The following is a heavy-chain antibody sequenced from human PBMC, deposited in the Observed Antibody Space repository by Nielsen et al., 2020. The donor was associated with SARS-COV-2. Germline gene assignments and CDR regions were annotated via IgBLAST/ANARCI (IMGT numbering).Heavy chain of an antibody. CDR3: APQGVVDTAMAFDY. CDR1: GFTFSSYA. D-gene: IGHD5-18*01. Sequence: GESLKISCAASGFTFSSYAMSWVRQAPGKGLEWVSAISGGGGSTYYADSVKGRFTISRDNSKNTLYLQMNSLRAEDTAVYYCAPQGVVDTAMAFDYWGQGTLVTVSS. CDR2: ISGGGGST. V-gene: IGHV3-23*01. J-gene: IGHJ4*02.